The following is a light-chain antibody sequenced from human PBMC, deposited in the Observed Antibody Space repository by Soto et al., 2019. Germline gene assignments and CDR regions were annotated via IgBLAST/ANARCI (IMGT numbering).Light chain of an antibody. J-gene: IGLJ1*01. CDR2: DVS. V-gene: IGLV2-14*03. CDR1: RSDVGGYNF. CDR3: NSYTSSRTRV. Sequence: QSVLTQPASVSGSPGQSITISCTGTRSDVGGYNFVSWYQQHPGKAPKLMIYDVSYRPSGVSNRFSGSKSGNTASLTISGLQAEDEADYHCNSYTSSRTRVFGSGTKVTVL.